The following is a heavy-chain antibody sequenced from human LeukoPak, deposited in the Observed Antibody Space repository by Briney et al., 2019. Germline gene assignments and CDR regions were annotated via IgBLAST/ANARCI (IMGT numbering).Heavy chain of an antibody. V-gene: IGHV1-69*04. D-gene: IGHD3-10*01. Sequence: SVKVSCKASGGTFSSYAISWVRQAPGQGLEWMGRIIPILGIANYAQKFQGRVTITADKSTSTAYMELSSLRSEDTAVYYCAREVRYYYGSGSYYPQAFDIWGQGTMVTVSS. CDR1: GGTFSSYA. CDR2: IIPILGIA. CDR3: AREVRYYYGSGSYYPQAFDI. J-gene: IGHJ3*02.